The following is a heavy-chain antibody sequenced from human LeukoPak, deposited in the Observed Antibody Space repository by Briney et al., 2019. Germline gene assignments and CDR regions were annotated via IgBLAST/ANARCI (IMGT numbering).Heavy chain of an antibody. Sequence: SETLSLTCTVSGGSISSYYWSWIRQPPGKGLEWIGYIYYSGSTDYNPSLKSRVAMSVDTSNNQFFLRLTSVTAADTALYYCARGRFELPYWGQGTLVTVSS. J-gene: IGHJ4*02. V-gene: IGHV4-59*01. CDR3: ARGRFELPY. CDR1: GGSISSYY. D-gene: IGHD2-15*01. CDR2: IYYSGST.